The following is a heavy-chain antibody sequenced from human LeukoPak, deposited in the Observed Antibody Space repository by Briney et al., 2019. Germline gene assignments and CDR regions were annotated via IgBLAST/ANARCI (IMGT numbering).Heavy chain of an antibody. CDR3: ASLRFGELTIGMDDAFDI. D-gene: IGHD3-10*01. CDR1: GGSISSSSYY. CDR2: IFYSGST. V-gene: IGHV4-39*01. J-gene: IGHJ3*02. Sequence: ASETLSLTCTVSGGSISSSSYYWGWIHQPPGKGLEWIVSIFYSGSTYYNPSLKSPVTISVDTSKNQFSLKLSSVTAADTAVYYCASLRFGELTIGMDDAFDIWGQGTMVTVSS.